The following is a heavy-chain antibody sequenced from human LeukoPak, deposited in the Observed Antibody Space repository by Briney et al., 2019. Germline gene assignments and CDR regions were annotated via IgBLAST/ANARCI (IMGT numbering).Heavy chain of an antibody. V-gene: IGHV4-59*01. CDR1: GGSFSGYY. CDR3: ARVMGYMTEDYFDY. J-gene: IGHJ4*02. D-gene: IGHD6-13*01. CDR2: IYYSVST. Sequence: SETLSLTCAVYGGSFSGYYWGWIRQTPGKGLEWIGDIYYSVSTNYNPSLKSRVTISVDTSKNQFSLRLSSVTAADTAVYYCARVMGYMTEDYFDYWGQRTLITVSS.